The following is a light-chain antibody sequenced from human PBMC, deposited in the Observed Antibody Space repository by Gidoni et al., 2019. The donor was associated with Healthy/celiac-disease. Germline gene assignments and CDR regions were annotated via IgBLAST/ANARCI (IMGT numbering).Light chain of an antibody. Sequence: VSLGERATINCKSSQSVLYSSNNKNYLAWYQQKPGQPPKLLIYWASTRESGVPDRFSGSGSGTDLTLTISSLQAEDVAVYYCQQYYSTPLTFGGGTKVEIK. CDR1: QSVLYSSNNKNY. J-gene: IGKJ4*01. CDR2: WAS. V-gene: IGKV4-1*01. CDR3: QQYYSTPLT.